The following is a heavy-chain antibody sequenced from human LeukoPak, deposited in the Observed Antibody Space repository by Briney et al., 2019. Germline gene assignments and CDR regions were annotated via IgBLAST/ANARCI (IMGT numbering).Heavy chain of an antibody. V-gene: IGHV3-23*01. CDR1: GFTFSSYA. J-gene: IGHJ3*02. CDR2: ISGSGGST. D-gene: IGHD2-15*01. CDR3: AKSMGYYDAFDI. Sequence: GGSLRLSCAASGFTFSSYAMSWVRQAPGKGLGWVSAISGSGGSTYYADSVKGRFTISRDNSKNTLYLQMNSLRAEDTAVYYCAKSMGYYDAFDIWGQGTMVTVSS.